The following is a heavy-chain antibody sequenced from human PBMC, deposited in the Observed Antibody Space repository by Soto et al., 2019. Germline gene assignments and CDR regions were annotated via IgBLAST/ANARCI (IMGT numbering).Heavy chain of an antibody. J-gene: IGHJ2*01. CDR2: ISYDGSNK. CDR3: EKANDYGDYEDWYFDL. Sequence: QVQLVESGGGVVQPGRSLRLSCAASGFTFSSYGMHWVRQAPGKGLEWVAVISYDGSNKYYADSVKGRFTISRDNSKNPLYLQMNSLIAEDTAVYYCEKANDYGDYEDWYFDLGGRGTLVTVSS. D-gene: IGHD4-17*01. V-gene: IGHV3-30*18. CDR1: GFTFSSYG.